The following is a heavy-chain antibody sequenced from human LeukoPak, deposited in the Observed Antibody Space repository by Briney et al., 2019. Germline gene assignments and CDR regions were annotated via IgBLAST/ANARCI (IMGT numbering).Heavy chain of an antibody. CDR3: ARWGEGDYGDYVDY. V-gene: IGHV4-34*01. D-gene: IGHD4-17*01. CDR1: GGSFSGYY. J-gene: IGHJ4*02. Sequence: SETLSLTCAVYGGSFSGYYGSWIRQPPGKGREWIGEINHRGSTNYNPSLKSRVTISVDTSKNQFSLKLSSVTAADTAVYYCARWGEGDYGDYVDYWGQGTLVTVS. CDR2: INHRGST.